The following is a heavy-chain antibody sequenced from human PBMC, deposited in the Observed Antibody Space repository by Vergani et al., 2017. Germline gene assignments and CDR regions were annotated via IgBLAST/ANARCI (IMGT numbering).Heavy chain of an antibody. D-gene: IGHD4-17*01. CDR1: GITFWKFG. Sequence: EVDLVESGGGLAQPGGSLRLSCEASGITFWKFGMHWVRQGPGKGLEWVSGISWNSGAVDYADSVRGRFTISRDNAKNSLFLEMNSLRFEDTAVYYCAKGTVTTGYWGQGTLVTVSS. J-gene: IGHJ4*02. CDR2: ISWNSGAV. CDR3: AKGTVTTGY. V-gene: IGHV3-9*01.